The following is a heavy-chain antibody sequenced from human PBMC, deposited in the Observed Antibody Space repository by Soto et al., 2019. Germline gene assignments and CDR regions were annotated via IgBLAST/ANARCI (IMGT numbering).Heavy chain of an antibody. D-gene: IGHD3-16*01. J-gene: IGHJ6*02. CDR3: ARHHGPLYVGYYYDMDV. Sequence: QLQLQESGPGLVKPSETLSLTCTVSGGSISSSSYYWGWIRQPPGKGLEWIGSIYYSGYTYYNPSLNSRFTISIDTSKNQFSLKLSSVTAADTAVYYCARHHGPLYVGYYYDMDVWGQGTTVTVSS. CDR2: IYYSGYT. CDR1: GGSISSSSYY. V-gene: IGHV4-39*01.